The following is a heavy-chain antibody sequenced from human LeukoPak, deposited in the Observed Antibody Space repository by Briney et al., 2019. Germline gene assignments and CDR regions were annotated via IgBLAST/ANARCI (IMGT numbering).Heavy chain of an antibody. CDR3: ARLTGWFDP. CDR1: GVSFSGYY. Sequence: PSETLSLTCAVYGVSFSGYYWSWIRQPPGKGLEWLGEINHSGSTNYNPSLKSRVTISVDTSKNQFSLKLSSVTAADTAVYYCARLTGWFDPWGQGTLVTVSS. J-gene: IGHJ5*02. V-gene: IGHV4-34*01. CDR2: INHSGST.